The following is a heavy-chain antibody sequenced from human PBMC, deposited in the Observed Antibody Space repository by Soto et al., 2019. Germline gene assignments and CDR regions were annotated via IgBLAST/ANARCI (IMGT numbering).Heavy chain of an antibody. CDR3: ARERTGTTSMDV. D-gene: IGHD1-1*01. CDR1: GYTFTSYD. CDR2: MNPNSGNT. V-gene: IGHV1-8*01. J-gene: IGHJ6*02. Sequence: ASVKVSCKASGYTFTSYDINWVRQATGQGLEWMGWMNPNSGNTGYAQKFRGRVTMTRNTSISTAYMELSSLRSEDTAVYYCARERTGTTSMDVWGQGTTVTVS.